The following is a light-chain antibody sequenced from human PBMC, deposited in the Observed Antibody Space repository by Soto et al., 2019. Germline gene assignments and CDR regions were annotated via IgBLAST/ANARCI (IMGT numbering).Light chain of an antibody. CDR1: QSVTNSF. V-gene: IGKV3-20*01. CDR3: QQYVSSPWA. CDR2: GAS. Sequence: EIVLSQSPGTPSLSPGERASLSGRASQSVTNSFLAWYQQKPGQAPRLLIYGASRRATGIPDRFTGSGSGTDFTLTISRLEPEDFAVYYCQQYVSSPWAFGQGTKVDI. J-gene: IGKJ1*01.